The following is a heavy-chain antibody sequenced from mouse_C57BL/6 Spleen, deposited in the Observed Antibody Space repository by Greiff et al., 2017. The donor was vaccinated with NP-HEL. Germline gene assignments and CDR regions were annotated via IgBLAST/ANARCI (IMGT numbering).Heavy chain of an antibody. CDR1: GYTFTDYY. Sequence: VQLKQSGPELVKPGASVKISCKASGYTFTDYYMNWVKQSHGKSLEWIGDINPNNGGTSYNQKFKGKATLTVDKSSSTAYMGHRSLTAEDSAVYYCAKRAGTWFAYWGQGTLVTVSA. V-gene: IGHV1-26*01. CDR3: AKRAGTWFAY. D-gene: IGHD3-3*01. J-gene: IGHJ3*01. CDR2: INPNNGGT.